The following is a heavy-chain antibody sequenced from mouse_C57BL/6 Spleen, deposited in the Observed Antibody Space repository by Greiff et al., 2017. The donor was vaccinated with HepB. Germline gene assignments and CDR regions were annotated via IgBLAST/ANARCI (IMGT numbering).Heavy chain of an antibody. V-gene: IGHV1-81*01. D-gene: IGHD2-4*01. J-gene: IGHJ3*01. CDR3: ARWGYDYDAAY. CDR1: GYTFTSYG. CDR2: IYPRSGNT. Sequence: VQLQQSGAELARPGASVKLSCKASGYTFTSYGISWVKQRTGQGLEWIGEIYPRSGNTYYNEKFKGKATLTADKSSSTAYMELRRLTSEDSAVYFCARWGYDYDAAYWGQGTLVTVSA.